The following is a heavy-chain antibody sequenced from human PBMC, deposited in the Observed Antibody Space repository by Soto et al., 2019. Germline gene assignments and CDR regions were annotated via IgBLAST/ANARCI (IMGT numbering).Heavy chain of an antibody. CDR2: IYYSGST. Sequence: QVQLQESGPGLVKPSQTLSLTCTVSGGSISSGGYYWSWIRQHPGKGLEWIGYIYYSGSTYYNPSFKSRVTISVDTSKNQFSLKLSSVTAADTAVYYCARTAKYCSSTSCYVDYWGQGTLVTVSS. V-gene: IGHV4-31*03. D-gene: IGHD2-2*01. CDR3: ARTAKYCSSTSCYVDY. J-gene: IGHJ4*02. CDR1: GGSISSGGYY.